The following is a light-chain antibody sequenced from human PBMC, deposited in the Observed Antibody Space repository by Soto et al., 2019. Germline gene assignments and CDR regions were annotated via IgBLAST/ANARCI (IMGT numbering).Light chain of an antibody. CDR3: QQRSNWPRT. J-gene: IGKJ1*01. V-gene: IGKV3-11*01. Sequence: ESVLTPSPATLSLSPGERATLFCRASQSVSSYLAWYQQKPGQAPRLLIYDASNRATGIPARFSGSGSGTDFTLTIGSLEPEDFAVYYCQQRSNWPRTFGQGTKVDIK. CDR1: QSVSSY. CDR2: DAS.